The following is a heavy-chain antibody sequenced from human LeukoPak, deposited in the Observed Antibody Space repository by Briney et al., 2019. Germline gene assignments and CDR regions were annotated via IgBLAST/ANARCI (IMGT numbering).Heavy chain of an antibody. CDR2: FSATDGSA. CDR1: GFTFNKYW. J-gene: IGHJ3*01. D-gene: IGHD6-13*01. V-gene: IGHV3-23*01. CDR3: ARAKIAAAGTGAFDV. Sequence: PGGSLRLSCAASGFTFNKYWMTWVRQAPGKGLEWVSAFSATDGSAQYAESGEGRLTIFRDNSKNTLFLQMNSLGAEDTAVYYCARAKIAAAGTGAFDVWGQGTLVTVSS.